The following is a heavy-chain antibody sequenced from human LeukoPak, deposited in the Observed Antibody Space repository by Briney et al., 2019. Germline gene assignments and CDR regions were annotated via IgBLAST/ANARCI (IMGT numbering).Heavy chain of an antibody. D-gene: IGHD6-19*01. CDR2: IYYSGST. Sequence: TSSETLSLTCTVSGGSISSYYWSWIRQPPGKGLEWIGYIYYSGSTNYNPSLKSRVTISVDTSKNQFSLKLNSVAAADTAVYYCARVSEGYSSGWYGYFDYWGQGILVTVSS. J-gene: IGHJ4*02. CDR1: GGSISSYY. V-gene: IGHV4-59*01. CDR3: ARVSEGYSSGWYGYFDY.